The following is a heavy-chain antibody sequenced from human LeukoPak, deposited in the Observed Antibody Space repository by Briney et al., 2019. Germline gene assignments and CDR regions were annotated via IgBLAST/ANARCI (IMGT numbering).Heavy chain of an antibody. D-gene: IGHD2-2*01. CDR1: GGSISSGGYS. J-gene: IGHJ4*02. CDR2: IYHSGST. V-gene: IGHV4-30-2*01. Sequence: SQTLSLTCAVSGGSISSGGYSWSWIRQPPGKGLEWIGYIYHSGSTYYNPSLKSRVTISVDRSKNQFSLKLSSVTAADTAVYYCARAGYQLPFEYWGQGTLVTVSS. CDR3: ARAGYQLPFEY.